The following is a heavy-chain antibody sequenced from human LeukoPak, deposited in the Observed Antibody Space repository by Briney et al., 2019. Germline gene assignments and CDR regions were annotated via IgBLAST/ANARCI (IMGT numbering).Heavy chain of an antibody. CDR2: INHSGST. J-gene: IGHJ6*03. V-gene: IGHV4-34*01. CDR1: GGSFSGYY. D-gene: IGHD1-7*01. CDR3: ARHVGTGTTPYYYYMDV. Sequence: SETLSLTCAVYGGSFSGYYWSWIRQPPGKGLEWIGEINHSGSTNYNPSLKSRVTISVDTSKNQFSLKLSSVTAADTAVYYCARHVGTGTTPYYYYMDVWGKGTTVTVSS.